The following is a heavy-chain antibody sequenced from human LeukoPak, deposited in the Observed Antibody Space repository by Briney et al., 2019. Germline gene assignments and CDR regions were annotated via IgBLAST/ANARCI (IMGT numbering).Heavy chain of an antibody. V-gene: IGHV7-4-1*02. CDR3: AREPPGGTNYFDP. CDR2: INTNTGNP. Sequence: ASVEVSCKASGYTFTSYGISWVRQAPGQGLEWMGWINTNTGNPTYAQGFTGRFVFSLDTSVTTTYLQINSLKAEDTAIYYCAREPPGGTNYFDPWGQGTLVTVSS. D-gene: IGHD1-1*01. CDR1: GYTFTSYG. J-gene: IGHJ5*02.